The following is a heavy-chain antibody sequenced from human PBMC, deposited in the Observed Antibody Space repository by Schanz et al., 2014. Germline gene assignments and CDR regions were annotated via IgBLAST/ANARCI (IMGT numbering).Heavy chain of an antibody. D-gene: IGHD3-3*01. V-gene: IGHV3-23*04. CDR2: ISGSGGST. Sequence: EVELVESGGGLVQPGGSLRLSCAASGFTFSSYAMSWVRQAPGKGLEWVSAISGSGGSTYYADSVKGRFTISRDNAKNSLYLQMNSLRAEDTAVYYCVRDSFFAFDYWGQGTLVTVSS. J-gene: IGHJ4*02. CDR3: VRDSFFAFDY. CDR1: GFTFSSYA.